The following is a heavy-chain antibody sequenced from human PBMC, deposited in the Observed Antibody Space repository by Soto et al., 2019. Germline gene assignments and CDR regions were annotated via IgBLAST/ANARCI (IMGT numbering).Heavy chain of an antibody. Sequence: ASVKVSCKASGYIFTGFYMHWVRQAPGQGLEWMGRINPDSGDTDHAEKFQGRVTMTRDTSISTAYMELTRLTAADTAVYYCAGHMALITTPYFHNWGQGTLVTVSS. CDR1: GYIFTGFY. CDR3: AGHMALITTPYFHN. V-gene: IGHV1-2*06. CDR2: INPDSGDT. J-gene: IGHJ4*02. D-gene: IGHD1-1*01.